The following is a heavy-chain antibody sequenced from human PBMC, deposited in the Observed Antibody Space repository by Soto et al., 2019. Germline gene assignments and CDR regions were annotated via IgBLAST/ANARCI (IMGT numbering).Heavy chain of an antibody. V-gene: IGHV4-59*08. CDR2: IYYSGST. CDR1: GGSISSYY. CDR3: ARRPYDPDAFDI. D-gene: IGHD3-3*01. Sequence: SETLSLTCTVSGGSISSYYWSWIRQPPGKGLEWIGYIYYSGSTNYNPSLKSRVTISVDTSKNQFSLKLSSVTAADTAVYYCARRPYDPDAFDIWGQGTMVTVSS. J-gene: IGHJ3*02.